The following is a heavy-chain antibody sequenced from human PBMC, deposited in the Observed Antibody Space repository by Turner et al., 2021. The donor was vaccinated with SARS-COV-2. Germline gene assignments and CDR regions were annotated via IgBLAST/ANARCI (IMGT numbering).Heavy chain of an antibody. V-gene: IGHV1-24*01. J-gene: IGHJ6*02. CDR2: FDPEDGET. CDR3: ATGVAVNGVVVAYYYYYGMDV. D-gene: IGHD2-8*01. Sequence: QVQLVQSGAEVKKPGASVKVSCKVSGYTLTDLSMHWVRQAPGKGLEWMGGFDPEDGETIYEQEFQGRVTMTEDTSTNTAYMELSGRRSEDTAVEYCATGVAVNGVVVAYYYYYGMDVWGQGTTVTVSS. CDR1: GYTLTDLS.